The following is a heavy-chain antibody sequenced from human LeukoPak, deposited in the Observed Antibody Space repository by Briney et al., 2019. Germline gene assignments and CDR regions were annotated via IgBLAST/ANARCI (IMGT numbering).Heavy chain of an antibody. CDR1: GFTLSSYW. CDR3: ASVMVRGVICY. Sequence: GGSLRLSCAASGFTLSSYWMSWVRQAAGKGLEWVANIKQDGSEKYYVDSVKGRFTISRDNAKNSLYLQMNSLRAEDTAVYYCASVMVRGVICYWGQGTLVTVSS. CDR2: IKQDGSEK. V-gene: IGHV3-7*02. J-gene: IGHJ4*02. D-gene: IGHD3-10*01.